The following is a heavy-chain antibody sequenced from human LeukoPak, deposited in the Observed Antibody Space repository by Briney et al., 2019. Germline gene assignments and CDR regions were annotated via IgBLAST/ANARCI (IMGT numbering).Heavy chain of an antibody. Sequence: GGSLRLSCAASGFTFSNAWMSWVRQAPGKGLEWVSGINWNGANTDYADSVKGRFTISRDSAKNSLYLQMNSLRAEDTALYYCARGFDGNFDYWGQGTLVTVSP. CDR1: GFTFSNAW. J-gene: IGHJ4*02. CDR3: ARGFDGNFDY. D-gene: IGHD3-9*01. CDR2: INWNGANT. V-gene: IGHV3-20*04.